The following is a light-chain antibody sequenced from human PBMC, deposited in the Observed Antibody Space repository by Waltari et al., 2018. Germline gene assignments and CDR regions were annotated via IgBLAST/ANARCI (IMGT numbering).Light chain of an antibody. CDR1: QCGRSN. J-gene: IGKJ4*01. CDR3: QQYNNWPPHT. CDR2: GAS. Sequence: EIVMTQSPATLSVSPGEAVSLCSRASQCGRSNLPWDQQQPGQSSRLLNDGASTRATGIPARFSGSGSGTEFTLVISSLQPEDLAMFHWQQYNNWPPHTCGGGTKVEIK. V-gene: IGKV3-15*01.